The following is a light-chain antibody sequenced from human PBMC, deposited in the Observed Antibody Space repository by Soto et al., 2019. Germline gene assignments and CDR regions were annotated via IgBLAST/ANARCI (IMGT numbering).Light chain of an antibody. CDR1: QSVSTD. CDR3: QQYGSSPPGT. Sequence: EIVMTQSPATLSVSLGGRATLSCRASQSVSTDLAWYQQKPGQAPRLLIYGASSRATGIPDRFSGSGSGTDFTLTISRLEPEDFAVYYCQQYGSSPPGTFGQGTKVDIK. CDR2: GAS. J-gene: IGKJ1*01. V-gene: IGKV3-20*01.